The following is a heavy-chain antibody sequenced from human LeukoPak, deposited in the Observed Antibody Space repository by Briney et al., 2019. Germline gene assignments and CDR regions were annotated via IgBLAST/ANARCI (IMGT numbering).Heavy chain of an antibody. D-gene: IGHD3-22*01. J-gene: IGHJ4*02. CDR2: ISYDGSSK. CDR1: GFTFSTYA. CDR3: ARVSSSGYVDY. V-gene: IGHV3-30*14. Sequence: GGSLRLSCAASGFTFSTYAMHWVRQAPGKGLEWVAVISYDGSSKYYADSVKGRFTISRDNSKNTLYLQMGSLRAEDMAVYYCARVSSSGYVDYWGQGTLVTVSS.